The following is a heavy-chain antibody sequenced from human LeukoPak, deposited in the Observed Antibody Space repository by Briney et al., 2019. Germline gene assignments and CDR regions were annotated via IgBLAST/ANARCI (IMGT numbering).Heavy chain of an antibody. CDR2: IYYSGST. Sequence: SETLSLTCTVSGDSISSYYWSWIRQPPGKGLEWIGYIYYSGSTNCNPSLKSRVTISVDTSKNQFSLKLSSVTAADTAVYYCARYSWSYTIDYWGQGTLVTVSS. D-gene: IGHD1-26*01. CDR3: ARYSWSYTIDY. V-gene: IGHV4-59*01. CDR1: GDSISSYY. J-gene: IGHJ4*02.